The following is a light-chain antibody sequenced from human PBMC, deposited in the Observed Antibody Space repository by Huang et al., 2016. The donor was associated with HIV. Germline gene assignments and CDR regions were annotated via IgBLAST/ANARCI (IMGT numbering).Light chain of an antibody. CDR2: GAS. V-gene: IGKV3-15*01. CDR3: QQYNNWPFT. CDR1: QRISSK. J-gene: IGKJ3*01. Sequence: ERVMTQSPVTLSVSPGERATFSCRASQRISSKLAWYQQKPGQAPRLLIYGASTRATGIPARFSGSGSGTEFTLTISSLQSEDFAVYYCQQYNNWPFTFGPGTRVDIK.